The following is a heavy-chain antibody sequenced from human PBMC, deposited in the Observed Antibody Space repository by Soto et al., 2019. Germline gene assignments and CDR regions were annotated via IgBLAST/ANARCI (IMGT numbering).Heavy chain of an antibody. CDR3: AREGGDIVQMVYALPWY. Sequence: ASVKVSCKAPGYTFTDYYMHWARQAPGQGLEWMGWINPNSGATSYAQRFQGRVTMTRDTSISTAYMELSRLTSDDTAVYYCAREGGDIVQMVYALPWYWGQGTLVTVSS. D-gene: IGHD2-8*01. V-gene: IGHV1-2*02. J-gene: IGHJ4*02. CDR2: INPNSGAT. CDR1: GYTFTDYY.